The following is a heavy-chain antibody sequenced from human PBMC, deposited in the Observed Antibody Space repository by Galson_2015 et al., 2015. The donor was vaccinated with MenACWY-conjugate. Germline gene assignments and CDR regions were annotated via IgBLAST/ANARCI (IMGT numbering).Heavy chain of an antibody. V-gene: IGHV4-59*01. CDR2: IYYSGTT. Sequence: ATMSLSCTFCGASTSNYYWSWLRPPPGGRLEWIGYIYYSGTTNYNPSLRGRITISLDTSKNQFSLKLKSVTAADTAVYYCARVGTYCGGDCYLDYWGHGNLVTVSS. J-gene: IGHJ4*01. CDR3: ARVGTYCGGDCYLDY. CDR1: GASTSNYY. D-gene: IGHD2-21*02.